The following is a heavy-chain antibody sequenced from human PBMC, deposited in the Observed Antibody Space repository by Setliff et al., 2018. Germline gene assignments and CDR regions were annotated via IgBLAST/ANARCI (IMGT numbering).Heavy chain of an antibody. CDR1: GFTFRSYW. V-gene: IGHV3-7*01. CDR2: IKKDGSIK. J-gene: IGHJ3*01. Sequence: GGSLRLSCAASGFTFRSYWMSWVRQAPGKGLEWVANIKKDGSIKYYADSVKGRFTISRDNAGDSLFLQMNSLRAEDTAVYYCARTLGFYYDSSGYPVVHDALDLWGRGTMVTVSS. D-gene: IGHD3-22*01. CDR3: ARTLGFYYDSSGYPVVHDALDL.